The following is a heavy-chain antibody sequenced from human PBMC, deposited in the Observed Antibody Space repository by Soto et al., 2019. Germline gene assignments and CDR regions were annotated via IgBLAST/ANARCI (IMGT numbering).Heavy chain of an antibody. D-gene: IGHD1-1*01. CDR2: INPNNGVT. J-gene: IGHJ4*01. Sequence: ASVKVSCKASGYTFTGYYLHWVRQAPGQGLEWMGWINPNNGVTHFAQNFQGRVTMTRDTAISTAYMDLSSLRSDDTAVYYCARGRFQPQRQTTAYYFDYWGQGTLVTVSS. CDR1: GYTFTGYY. CDR3: ARGRFQPQRQTTAYYFDY. V-gene: IGHV1-2*02.